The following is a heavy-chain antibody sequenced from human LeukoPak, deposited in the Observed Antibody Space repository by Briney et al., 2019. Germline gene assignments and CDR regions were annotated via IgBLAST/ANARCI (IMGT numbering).Heavy chain of an antibody. J-gene: IGHJ6*02. V-gene: IGHV3-30*18. CDR2: ISYDVTNK. D-gene: IGHD6-19*01. CDR1: GFTFSSYQ. Sequence: QPGGSLRLSCAVSGFTFSSYQFHWVRQAPGKGLEWVAVISYDVTNKYYRDSVKGRFTISRDNSKNTLYLQMNSLRADDTAVYYCAKDRGSSGVYGMEVWGQGTTVTVSS. CDR3: AKDRGSSGVYGMEV.